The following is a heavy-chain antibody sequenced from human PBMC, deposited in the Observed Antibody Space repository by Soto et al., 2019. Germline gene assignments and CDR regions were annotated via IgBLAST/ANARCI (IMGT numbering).Heavy chain of an antibody. CDR3: AKEYCGGHCSSDYFDY. J-gene: IGHJ4*02. V-gene: IGHV3-30*18. D-gene: IGHD2-21*01. CDR1: GFTFSNYG. CDR2: ISRDGSVR. Sequence: QPGGSLRLSCAASGFTFSNYGIHGVRQAPGNGLEWVAVISRDGSVRYYADSVKGRFTISRDNSKNTLYLQVNNLRPEDTAVYYCAKEYCGGHCSSDYFDYWGQGTLVTVSS.